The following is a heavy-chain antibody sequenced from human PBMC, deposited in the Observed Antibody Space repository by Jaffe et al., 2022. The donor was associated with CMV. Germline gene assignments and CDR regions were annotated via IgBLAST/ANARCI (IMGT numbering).Heavy chain of an antibody. D-gene: IGHD3-10*01. CDR3: ARVYGFGELLLYYFDY. V-gene: IGHV3-21*01. Sequence: EVQLVESGGGLVKPGGSLRLSCAASGFTFSSYSMNWVRQAPGKGLEWVSSISSSSSYIYYADSVKGRFTISRDNAKNSLYLQMNSLRAEDTAVYYCARVYGFGELLLYYFDYWGQGTLVTVSS. J-gene: IGHJ4*02. CDR2: ISSSSSYI. CDR1: GFTFSSYS.